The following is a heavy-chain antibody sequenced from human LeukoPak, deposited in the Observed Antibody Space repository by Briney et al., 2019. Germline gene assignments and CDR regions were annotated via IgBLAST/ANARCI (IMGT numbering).Heavy chain of an antibody. CDR3: GGQLLRVV. CDR1: GFPFSAYW. Sequence: GGSLRFSCTASGFPFSAYWISWVRQAPGKGLEWVANIKEDGSVQDYADSVKVRFTISRDNAKNSLYLQMNSLRVDDTGVYYCGGQLLRVVWGKGTTVTVSS. J-gene: IGHJ6*04. V-gene: IGHV3-7*01. CDR2: IKEDGSVQ. D-gene: IGHD2-2*01.